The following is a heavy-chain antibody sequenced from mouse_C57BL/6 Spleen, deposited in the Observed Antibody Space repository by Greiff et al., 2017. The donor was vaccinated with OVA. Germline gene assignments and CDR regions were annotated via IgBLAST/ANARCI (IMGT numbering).Heavy chain of an antibody. D-gene: IGHD2-2*01. Sequence: EVKLMESEGGLVQPGSSMKLSCTASGFTFSDYYMAWVRQVPEKGLEWVANINYDGSSTYYLDSLKSRFIISRDNAKNILYLQMSSLKSEDTATYYCARFYYGYDWGFAYWGQGTLVTVSA. J-gene: IGHJ3*01. CDR3: ARFYYGYDWGFAY. CDR2: INYDGSST. V-gene: IGHV5-16*01. CDR1: GFTFSDYY.